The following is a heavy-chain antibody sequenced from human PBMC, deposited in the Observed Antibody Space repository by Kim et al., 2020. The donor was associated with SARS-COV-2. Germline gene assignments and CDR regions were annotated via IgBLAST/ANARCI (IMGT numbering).Heavy chain of an antibody. CDR3: ARGSAARGAYYYGMDV. J-gene: IGHJ6*02. D-gene: IGHD6-6*01. Sequence: SLKSRVTISVDTSKNQFSLKRSSVTAADTAVYDCARGSAARGAYYYGMDVWGQGTTVTVSS. V-gene: IGHV4-59*09.